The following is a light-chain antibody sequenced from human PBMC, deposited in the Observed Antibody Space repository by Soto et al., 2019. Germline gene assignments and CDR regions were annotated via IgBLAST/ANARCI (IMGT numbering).Light chain of an antibody. CDR3: QQYGSSPGT. CDR2: DAS. J-gene: IGKJ1*01. CDR1: QSVSNNY. Sequence: EILLTQSPGTLSLSPGERATLSCRASQSVSNNYLAWYQQKPGQAPRLLMYDASSRATGIPDRFSGSGSGTDFTLTISRLEPEDFAVYYCQQYGSSPGTFGQGTKVDIK. V-gene: IGKV3-20*01.